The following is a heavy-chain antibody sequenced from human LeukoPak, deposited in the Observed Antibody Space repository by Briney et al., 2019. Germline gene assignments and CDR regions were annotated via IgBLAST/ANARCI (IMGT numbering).Heavy chain of an antibody. J-gene: IGHJ4*02. CDR1: GFTVSSYY. D-gene: IGHD1-26*01. V-gene: IGHV3-23*01. Sequence: GGSLRLSCAASGFTVSSYYMSWVRQAPGKGLEWVSGISGSGGTTYYADSVKGRFTISRDNSKNTLYLQMNSLRAEDTAVYYCAKEGTYYGFDYWGQGTLVTVSS. CDR3: AKEGTYYGFDY. CDR2: ISGSGGTT.